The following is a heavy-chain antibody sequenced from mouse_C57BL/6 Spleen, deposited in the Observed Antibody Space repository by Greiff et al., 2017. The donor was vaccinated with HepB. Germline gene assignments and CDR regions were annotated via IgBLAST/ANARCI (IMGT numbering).Heavy chain of an antibody. D-gene: IGHD1-1*01. Sequence: QVHVKQSGAELVKPGASVKLSCKASGYTFTEYTIHWVKQRSGQGLEWIGWFYPGSGSIKYNEKFKDKATLTADKSSSTVYMELSRLTSEDSAVYFCASHEEQFITTVVATDAMDYWGQGTSVTVSS. CDR1: GYTFTEYT. CDR3: ASHEEQFITTVVATDAMDY. J-gene: IGHJ4*01. V-gene: IGHV1-62-2*01. CDR2: FYPGSGSI.